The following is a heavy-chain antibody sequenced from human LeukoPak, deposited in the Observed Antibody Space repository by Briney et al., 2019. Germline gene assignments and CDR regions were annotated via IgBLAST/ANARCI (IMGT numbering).Heavy chain of an antibody. D-gene: IGHD3-22*01. V-gene: IGHV4-59*11. Sequence: SETLSLTCTVSGDSISCQYWSWIRQPPGKGLEWIGYIYYSGSTNYSPSLKSRVTMSVDTSKNQFSLKLSSVTAADTAVYYCARDRRYYDTSGSPLGWFDPWGQGTLVTVSS. CDR3: ARDRRYYDTSGSPLGWFDP. J-gene: IGHJ5*02. CDR1: GDSISCQY. CDR2: IYYSGST.